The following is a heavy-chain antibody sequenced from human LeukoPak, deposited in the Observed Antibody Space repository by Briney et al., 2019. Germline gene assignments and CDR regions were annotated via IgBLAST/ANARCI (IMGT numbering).Heavy chain of an antibody. CDR1: GPSISSYY. D-gene: IGHD2-8*01. J-gene: IGHJ4*02. CDR2: IYYSVYP. CDR3: ARRYDTNGVYYYDC. Sequence: SEPLSLPYTVSGPSISSYYWSWIGQPPPKGLEGMGYIYYSVYPNYPPSLKSRVTISVDKSKNQYSLKLSSVTAADTAVYYCARRYDTNGVYYYDCWGQGTMVTVSS. V-gene: IGHV4-59*08.